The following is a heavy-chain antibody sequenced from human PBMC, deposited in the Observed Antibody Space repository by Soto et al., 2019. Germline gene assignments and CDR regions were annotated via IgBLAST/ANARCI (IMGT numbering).Heavy chain of an antibody. CDR1: GFTFSNYA. J-gene: IGHJ4*02. D-gene: IGHD6-19*01. V-gene: IGHV3-23*01. CDR3: AKDLGIAVAGTGFDY. Sequence: GGSLRLSCAASGFTFSNYAMSWVRQAPGKGLEWVSAMSGSGSSTYYADSVKGRFTISRDNSRNTLYLQMNSLRAEDTAVYYCAKDLGIAVAGTGFDYWGQGTLGTVSS. CDR2: MSGSGSST.